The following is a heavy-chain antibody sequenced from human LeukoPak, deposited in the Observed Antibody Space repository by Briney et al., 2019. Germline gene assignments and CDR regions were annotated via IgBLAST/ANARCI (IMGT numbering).Heavy chain of an antibody. CDR2: IYYSGST. D-gene: IGHD3-10*01. V-gene: IGHV4-30-4*01. Sequence: PSETLSLTCTVSGGSISSGDYYWSWIRQPPGKGLEWIGYIYYSGSTYYNPSLKSRVTISADTSKNQFSLKLSSVTAADTAVHYWARGPRGDAFDIWGQGTKVTVSS. J-gene: IGHJ3*02. CDR1: GGSISSGDYY. CDR3: ARGPRGDAFDI.